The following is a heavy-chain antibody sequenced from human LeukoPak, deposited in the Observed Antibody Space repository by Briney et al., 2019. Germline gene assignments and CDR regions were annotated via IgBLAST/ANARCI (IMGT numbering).Heavy chain of an antibody. D-gene: IGHD5-18*01. CDR2: ISSSSSYI. CDR1: GFTFSSYS. Sequence: PGGSLRLSCAASGFTFSSYSMNWVRQAPGKGLEWVSSISSSSSYIYYADSVKGRFTISRDNAENSLYLQMNSLRAEDTAVYYCARGDGYSYPLFRWDAFDIWGQGTMVTVSS. CDR3: ARGDGYSYPLFRWDAFDI. J-gene: IGHJ3*02. V-gene: IGHV3-21*01.